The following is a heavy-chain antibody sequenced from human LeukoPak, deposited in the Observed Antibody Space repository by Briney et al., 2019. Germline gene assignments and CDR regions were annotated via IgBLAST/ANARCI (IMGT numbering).Heavy chain of an antibody. CDR1: GSTFSSYA. V-gene: IGHV3-23*01. D-gene: IGHD3-22*01. Sequence: GGSLRLSCAASGSTFSSYAMSWVRQAPGKGLEWVSAISGSGGSTYYADSVKGRFTISRDNSKNTLYLQMNSLRAEDTAVYYCAKSSDYYDSSGSIDYWGQGTLVTVSS. CDR2: ISGSGGST. J-gene: IGHJ4*02. CDR3: AKSSDYYDSSGSIDY.